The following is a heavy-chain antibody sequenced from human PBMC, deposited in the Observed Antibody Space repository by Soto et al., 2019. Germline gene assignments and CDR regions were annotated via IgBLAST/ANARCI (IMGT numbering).Heavy chain of an antibody. D-gene: IGHD3-10*01. CDR1: GFTFSSYE. J-gene: IGHJ4*02. CDR3: AREPAFHRGFDY. Sequence: EVQLVESGGGLVQPGGSLRLSCAASGFTFSSYEMNWVRQAPGKGLEWVSYISSSGSTIYYADSVKGRFTISRDNAKNSLYLQMNSLRAEDTAVYYCAREPAFHRGFDYWGQGTLVTVSS. V-gene: IGHV3-48*03. CDR2: ISSSGSTI.